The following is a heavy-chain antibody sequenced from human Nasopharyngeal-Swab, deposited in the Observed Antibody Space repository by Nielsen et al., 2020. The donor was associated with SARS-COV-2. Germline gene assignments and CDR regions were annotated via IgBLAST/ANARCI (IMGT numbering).Heavy chain of an antibody. CDR2: INTGSSSI. V-gene: IGHV3-48*04. J-gene: IGHJ3*02. Sequence: GESLKISCAASGFTFSSYNMNWVRQAPGKGLEWVSYINTGSSSIYYADSVKGRFTISRDSAKNSLYLQMNSLRAEDTALYYCRGWLTTFDIWGQGTLVTVSS. D-gene: IGHD3-22*01. CDR1: GFTFSSYN. CDR3: RGWLTTFDI.